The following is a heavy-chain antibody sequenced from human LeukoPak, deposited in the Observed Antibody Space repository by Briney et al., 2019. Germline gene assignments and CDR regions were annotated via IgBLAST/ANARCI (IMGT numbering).Heavy chain of an antibody. CDR2: IYTSGST. Sequence: SETLSLTCTVSGGSISSYYWSWIRQPPGKGLEWIGYIYTSGSTNYNPSLKSRVTISVDTSKNRFSLKLSSVTAADTAVYYCARHAWAGAAGNFDYWGQGTLVTVSS. CDR3: ARHAWAGAAGNFDY. J-gene: IGHJ4*02. CDR1: GGSISSYY. D-gene: IGHD3-16*01. V-gene: IGHV4-4*09.